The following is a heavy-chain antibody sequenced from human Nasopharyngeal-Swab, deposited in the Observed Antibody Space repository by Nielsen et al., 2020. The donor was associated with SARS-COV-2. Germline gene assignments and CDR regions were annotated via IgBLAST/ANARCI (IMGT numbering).Heavy chain of an antibody. V-gene: IGHV3-30*03. Sequence: LKISCAASGFTFSSYGMHWVRQAPGKGLEWVAVISYDGSNKYYADSVKGRFTISRDNSKNTLYLQMNSLRAEDTAVYYCARDGYNYFDYWGQGTLVTVSS. D-gene: IGHD5-24*01. CDR2: ISYDGSNK. CDR1: GFTFSSYG. CDR3: ARDGYNYFDY. J-gene: IGHJ4*02.